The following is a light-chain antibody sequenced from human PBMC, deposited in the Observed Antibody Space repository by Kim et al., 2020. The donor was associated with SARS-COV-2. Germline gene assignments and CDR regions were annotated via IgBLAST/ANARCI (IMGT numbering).Light chain of an antibody. CDR2: GNS. J-gene: IGLJ2*01. V-gene: IGLV1-40*01. CDR3: PSYDSSLSGSG. CDR1: SSNIGAGYD. Sequence: QRVTISCTGSSSNIGAGYDVHWYQQLPGTAPKLLIYGNSNRPSGVPDRFSGSKSGTSASLAITGLQAEDEADYYCPSYDSSLSGSGFGGGTKLTVL.